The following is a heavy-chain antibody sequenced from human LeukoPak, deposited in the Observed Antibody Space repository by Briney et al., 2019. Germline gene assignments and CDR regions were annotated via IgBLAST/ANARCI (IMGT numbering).Heavy chain of an antibody. D-gene: IGHD4-11*01. CDR1: GFTFRIYE. J-gene: IGHJ4*02. V-gene: IGHV3-48*03. CDR3: ARDRGSRSNSPYYFDY. Sequence: GGSLRLSCAASGFTFRIYELHWVRQAPGKGLEWVSYITSSGDGVYYAHSVRGRFTISRDNAKNSLYLEMNCLRAEDTAVYYCARDRGSRSNSPYYFDYWGQGALVTVSS. CDR2: ITSSGDGV.